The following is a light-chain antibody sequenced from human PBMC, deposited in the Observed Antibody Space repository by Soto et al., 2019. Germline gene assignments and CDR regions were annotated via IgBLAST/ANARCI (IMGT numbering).Light chain of an antibody. Sequence: DIQMTQSPSSLSASVGDRVTITCQASQAISNYLNWYQQKPGKAPKLLIYAASNLETGVPSRFSGSGSGTDFTFTISSLQPEDIATYYCQQYDNLPPLTFGPGTKVDIK. CDR3: QQYDNLPPLT. V-gene: IGKV1-33*01. J-gene: IGKJ3*01. CDR2: AAS. CDR1: QAISNY.